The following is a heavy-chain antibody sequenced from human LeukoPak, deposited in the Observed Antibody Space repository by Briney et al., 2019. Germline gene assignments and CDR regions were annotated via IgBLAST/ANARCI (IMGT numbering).Heavy chain of an antibody. CDR3: VKLSGNILTGYALRY. CDR1: GFTFSSYA. V-gene: IGHV3-64D*06. D-gene: IGHD3-9*01. CDR2: ISSNGGST. Sequence: GGSLRLSCSASGFTFSSYAMHWVRQAPGKGLEYVSAISSNGGSTYYADFVKGRFTISRDNSKNTLYLQMSSLRAEDTAVYYCVKLSGNILTGYALRYWGQGTLVTVSS. J-gene: IGHJ4*02.